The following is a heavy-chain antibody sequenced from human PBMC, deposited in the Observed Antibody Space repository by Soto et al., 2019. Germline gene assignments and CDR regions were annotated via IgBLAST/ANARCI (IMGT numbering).Heavy chain of an antibody. CDR1: GDSVSSNSAA. CDR2: TYYRSKWYN. V-gene: IGHV6-1*01. CDR3: AREVVGNNERNWNYYWFDP. J-gene: IGHJ5*02. Sequence: PSQTLSLTCAISGDSVSSNSAAWNWIRQSPSRGLEWLGRTYYRSKWYNDYAVSVKSRITINPDTSKNQFSLQLNSVTPEDTAVYYCAREVVGNNERNWNYYWFDPWGQGTLVTVSS. D-gene: IGHD1-7*01.